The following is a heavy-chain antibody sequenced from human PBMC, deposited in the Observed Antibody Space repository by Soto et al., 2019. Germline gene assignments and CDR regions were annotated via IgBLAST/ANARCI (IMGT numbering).Heavy chain of an antibody. Sequence: QVQLQESGPGLVKPSQTLSLTCTVSGGSISSGGYYWSWIRQHPGKGLEWIGYIYYSGSTYYNPSLKSRVTISVDPSKSQFSLKLSSVTAADTAVYYCARENTIVRGVMPFDYWGQGTLVTVSS. CDR2: IYYSGST. J-gene: IGHJ4*02. CDR1: GGSISSGGYY. V-gene: IGHV4-31*03. CDR3: ARENTIVRGVMPFDY. D-gene: IGHD3-10*01.